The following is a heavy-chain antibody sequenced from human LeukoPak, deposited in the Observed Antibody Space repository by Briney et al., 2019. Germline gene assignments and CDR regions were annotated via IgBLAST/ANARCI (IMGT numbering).Heavy chain of an antibody. D-gene: IGHD2-2*01. CDR3: VRVQVVVPTAFDYCDH. CDR2: INPAGNDK. Sequence: GGSLRLSCAASGFTFNNYWMWWVRQASGKGLEWVANINPAGNDKYYPDSVKDRFTISRDNAKNSLYLQMNSLRAEDTAVYYCVRVQVVVPTAFDYCDHWGQGTLVTVSS. CDR1: GFTFNNYW. J-gene: IGHJ4*02. V-gene: IGHV3-7*01.